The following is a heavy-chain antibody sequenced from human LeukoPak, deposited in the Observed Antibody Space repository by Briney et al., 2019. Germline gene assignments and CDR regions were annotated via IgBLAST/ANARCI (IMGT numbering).Heavy chain of an antibody. CDR3: ARSGSFDWLLSAYYFDY. CDR2: IYPGDSDT. J-gene: IGHJ4*02. D-gene: IGHD3-9*01. CDR1: GYSFTSYW. V-gene: IGHV5-51*01. Sequence: GESLKISCKGSGYSFTSYWIGWVRQMPGKGLEWMGIIYPGDSDTRYSPSFQGQVTISADKSISTAYLQWSSLKASDTAMYYCARSGSFDWLLSAYYFDYWGQGTLVTVSS.